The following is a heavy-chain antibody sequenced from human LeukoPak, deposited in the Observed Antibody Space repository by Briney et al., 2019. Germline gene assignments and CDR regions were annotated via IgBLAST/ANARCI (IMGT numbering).Heavy chain of an antibody. CDR2: INHSGST. V-gene: IGHV4-34*01. CDR3: ARYYDF. J-gene: IGHJ4*02. CDR1: GGSFSGYY. D-gene: IGHD3-3*01. Sequence: KPSETLSLTCAVYGGSFSGYYWSWIRQPPGKGLEWIGEINHSGSTNYNPSLKSRVTISVDTSKNQFSLKLSSVTAADMAVYYCARYYDFWGQGTLVTVSS.